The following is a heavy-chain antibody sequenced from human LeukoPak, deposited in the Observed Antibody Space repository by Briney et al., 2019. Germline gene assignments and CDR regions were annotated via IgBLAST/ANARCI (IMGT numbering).Heavy chain of an antibody. CDR3: ARGLHGYTYGYVPWELYYYMDV. J-gene: IGHJ6*03. CDR2: IYTSGRT. CDR1: GGSFSRYY. D-gene: IGHD5-18*01. Sequence: PSETLSLTCAVYGGSFSRYYWSWIRQPAGKGLEWIGHIYTSGRTSYNPSLKSRVTISVDTSKNQFSLKMSSVSAADTAVYYCARGLHGYTYGYVPWELYYYMDVWGKGTTVTISS. V-gene: IGHV4-59*10.